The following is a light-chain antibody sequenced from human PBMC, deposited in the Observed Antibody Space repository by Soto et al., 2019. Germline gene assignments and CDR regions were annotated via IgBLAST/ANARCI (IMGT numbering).Light chain of an antibody. J-gene: IGLJ1*01. Sequence: QSALTQPASVSGSPGQSFTISCTGTSSDVGDYNYVSWYQQHPGKAPKVMIYDVSNRPSGVSNRFSGSKSGNTASLTISGLQAEDEADYYCSSYTSSSTLVFGTGTKLTVL. CDR3: SSYTSSSTLV. CDR2: DVS. CDR1: SSDVGDYNY. V-gene: IGLV2-14*01.